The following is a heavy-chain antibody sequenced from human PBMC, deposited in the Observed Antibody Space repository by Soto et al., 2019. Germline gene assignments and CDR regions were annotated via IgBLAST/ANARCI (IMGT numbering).Heavy chain of an antibody. J-gene: IGHJ4*02. V-gene: IGHV4-59*01. CDR2: IYNTVST. CDR1: GDSISNSY. Sequence: QVQLQESGPGLVKPSETLSLTCTVSGDSISNSYWSWIRQSPGEGLEWIAFIYNTVSTNYNPALKSRVTISVDTSKNQFSLKLASVTAADTAVYYCARGPPFDYWGQGSLVTVSS. CDR3: ARGPPFDY.